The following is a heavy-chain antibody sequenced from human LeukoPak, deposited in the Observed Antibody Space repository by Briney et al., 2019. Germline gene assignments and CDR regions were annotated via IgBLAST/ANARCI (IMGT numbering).Heavy chain of an antibody. V-gene: IGHV3-74*01. Sequence: GGSLRLSCAASGFAFSNTWMHRVRQAPGKGLVWVSRTNSDESTTDYADSVKGRFIISRDNAKSTLYLQMNNLRSEDTAVYFCARDPATSRGWFDRWGQGTLVTVSS. CDR3: ARDPATSRGWFDR. CDR1: GFAFSNTW. CDR2: TNSDESTT. D-gene: IGHD3-10*01. J-gene: IGHJ5*02.